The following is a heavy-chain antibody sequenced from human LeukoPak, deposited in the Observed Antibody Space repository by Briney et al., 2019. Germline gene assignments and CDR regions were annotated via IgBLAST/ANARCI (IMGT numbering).Heavy chain of an antibody. Sequence: GGSLRLSCAASGFTFGSYAMHWVRQAPGKGLEWVAVISYDGSNKYYADSVKGRFTISRDNSKNTLYLQMNSLRAEDTAVYYCASPYSSGSGAFDYWGQGTLVTVSS. J-gene: IGHJ4*02. CDR1: GFTFGSYA. D-gene: IGHD6-19*01. V-gene: IGHV3-30*04. CDR2: ISYDGSNK. CDR3: ASPYSSGSGAFDY.